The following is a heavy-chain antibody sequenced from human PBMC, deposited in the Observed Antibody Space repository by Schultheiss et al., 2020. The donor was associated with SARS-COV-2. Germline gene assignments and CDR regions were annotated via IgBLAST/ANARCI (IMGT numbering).Heavy chain of an antibody. Sequence: SETLSLTCAVYGGSFSGYYWSWIRQPPGKGLEWIGYIYYSGRTNYNPSLKSRFTISVDTSKNQFSLKLSSVTAADTAVYYCASEEPAASFDYWGQGTLVTVSS. CDR2: IYYSGRT. CDR1: GGSFSGYY. V-gene: IGHV4-59*12. D-gene: IGHD2-2*01. CDR3: ASEEPAASFDY. J-gene: IGHJ4*02.